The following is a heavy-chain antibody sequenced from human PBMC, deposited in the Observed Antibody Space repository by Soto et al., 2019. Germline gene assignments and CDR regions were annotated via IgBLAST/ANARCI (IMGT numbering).Heavy chain of an antibody. J-gene: IGHJ6*02. Sequence: GSLRLSCTASGFTFGDYAMSWFRQAPGKGLEWVGFIRSKAYGGTTEYAASVKGRFTISRDDSKSIAYLQMNSLKTEDTAVYYCTRDGLFGAPPLYYGMDVWGQGTTVAVSS. D-gene: IGHD2-21*01. V-gene: IGHV3-49*03. CDR3: TRDGLFGAPPLYYGMDV. CDR2: IRSKAYGGTT. CDR1: GFTFGDYA.